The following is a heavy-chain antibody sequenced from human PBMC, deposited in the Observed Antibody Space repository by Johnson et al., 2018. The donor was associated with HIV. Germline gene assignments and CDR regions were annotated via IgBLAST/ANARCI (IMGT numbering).Heavy chain of an antibody. Sequence: MLLVESGGGLIQPGGSLRLSCAASGFTVSSNYMSWVRQAPGKGLEWVSVIYSGGDTYYADSVKGRFTISRDRSKNTVSLHMNSLRVEDTAVYYCARYDRPDGFDIWGQGTMVTVS. CDR2: IYSGGDT. D-gene: IGHD3-16*01. CDR3: ARYDRPDGFDI. CDR1: GFTVSSNY. V-gene: IGHV3-53*01. J-gene: IGHJ3*02.